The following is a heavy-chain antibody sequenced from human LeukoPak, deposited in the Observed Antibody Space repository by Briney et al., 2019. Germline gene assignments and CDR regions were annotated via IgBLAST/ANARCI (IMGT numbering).Heavy chain of an antibody. CDR3: ARRLYSSSWSSFDY. CDR2: IYSGGST. CDR1: GFTVSSNY. J-gene: IGHJ4*02. V-gene: IGHV3-53*01. D-gene: IGHD6-13*01. Sequence: GGSLRLSCPASGFTVSSNYMSWVRRAPGKGLEWVSVIYSGGSTYYADSVKGRFTISRDNSKNTLYLQMNSLRAEDTAVYYCARRLYSSSWSSFDYWGQGTLLTVSS.